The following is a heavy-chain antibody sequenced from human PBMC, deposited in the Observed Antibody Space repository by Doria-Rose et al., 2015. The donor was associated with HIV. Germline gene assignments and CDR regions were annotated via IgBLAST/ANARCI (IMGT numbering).Heavy chain of an antibody. J-gene: IGHJ4*02. V-gene: IGHV2-26*01. CDR1: GVSLSSPGMG. CDR2: IFSDDER. D-gene: IGHD6-13*01. CDR3: ARIKSSRWYHKYYFDF. Sequence: SGPVLVKPTETLTLTCTVSGVSLSSPGMGVSWIRQPPGKALEWLANIFSDDERSYITSLKCRLTISRGTSKSQVVLTMTDMDPVDTATYYCARIKSSRWYHKYYFDFWGQGTLVIVSA.